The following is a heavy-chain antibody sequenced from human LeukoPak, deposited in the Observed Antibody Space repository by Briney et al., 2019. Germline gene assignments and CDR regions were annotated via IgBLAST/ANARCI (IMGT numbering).Heavy chain of an antibody. D-gene: IGHD5-12*01. V-gene: IGHV4-4*09. CDR1: GGSISSYY. J-gene: IGHJ4*02. CDR2: IYTSGST. CDR3: ARYLGYDPINQ. Sequence: PSETLSLTCTVSGGSISSYYWSWIRQPPGKGLEWIGYIYTSGSTNYNPSLKSRVTISVDTSKNQFSLKLISVTAADTAIYYCARYLGYDPINQWGQGTLVIVSS.